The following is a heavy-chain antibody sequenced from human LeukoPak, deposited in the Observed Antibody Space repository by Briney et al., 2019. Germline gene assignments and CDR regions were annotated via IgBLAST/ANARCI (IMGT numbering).Heavy chain of an antibody. Sequence: SGGSLRLSCAVSGFTFRGHAMHWVRQAPGKGLDWVAVISYDGSNKYYADSVKGRFTISRDNSKNTLYLQMSSLRAEDTAVYYCARGNFWSGYYYYYYGMDVWGQGTTVTVSS. J-gene: IGHJ6*02. D-gene: IGHD3-3*01. CDR2: ISYDGSNK. V-gene: IGHV3-30*04. CDR3: ARGNFWSGYYYYYYGMDV. CDR1: GFTFRGHA.